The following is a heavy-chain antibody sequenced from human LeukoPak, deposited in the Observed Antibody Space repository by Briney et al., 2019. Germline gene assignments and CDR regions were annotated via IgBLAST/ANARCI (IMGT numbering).Heavy chain of an antibody. D-gene: IGHD3-16*02. CDR3: ARDERYDYVWGSYRPKGNY. CDR1: GYTFTSYG. V-gene: IGHV1-18*01. J-gene: IGHJ4*02. CDR2: ISAYKGNT. Sequence: ASVKVSCKASGYTFTSYGISWVRQAPGQGREWMGWISAYKGNTNYARKLQGRVTMTTDTSTSTAYREQRSLRSDDTAVYYSARDERYDYVWGSYRPKGNYWGQGTLVTVSS.